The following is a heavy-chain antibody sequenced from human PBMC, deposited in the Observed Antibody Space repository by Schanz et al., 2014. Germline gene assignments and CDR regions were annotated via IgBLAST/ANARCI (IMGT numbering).Heavy chain of an antibody. CDR3: ARGIPYCRSTSCSGLNAYDV. V-gene: IGHV1-18*01. D-gene: IGHD2-2*01. CDR1: GYTFTSYG. CDR2: ISAYNGHT. Sequence: QGQLVQSGAEVKKPGASVKVSCKASGYTFTSYGITWVRQAPGQGLEWMGWISAYNGHTTYAQKFQGRVTMTTDTSTSTAYMELRTVRYDDTAMYYYARGIPYCRSTSCSGLNAYDVWGQGTLVTVSS. J-gene: IGHJ3*01.